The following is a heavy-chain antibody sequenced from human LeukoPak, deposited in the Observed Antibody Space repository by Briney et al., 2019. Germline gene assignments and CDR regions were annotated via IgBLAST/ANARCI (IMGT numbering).Heavy chain of an antibody. J-gene: IGHJ3*02. D-gene: IGHD7-27*01. Sequence: GGSLRLSCAASGFTFSRYWMSCVRQAPGKGLEWVANIKQDGSEKYYVDSVKGRFTISRDNAKNSLYLQMNSLRAEDTAVYYCARDIHTQLTGEEEDAFDIWGQGTMVTVSS. V-gene: IGHV3-7*05. CDR3: ARDIHTQLTGEEEDAFDI. CDR2: IKQDGSEK. CDR1: GFTFSRYW.